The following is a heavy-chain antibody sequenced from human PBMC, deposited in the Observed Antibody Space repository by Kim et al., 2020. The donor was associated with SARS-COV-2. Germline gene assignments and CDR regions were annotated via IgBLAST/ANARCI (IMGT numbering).Heavy chain of an antibody. J-gene: IGHJ4*02. D-gene: IGHD6-6*01. V-gene: IGHV3-53*01. CDR3: ASGEYSSSPGDY. CDR1: GFTVSSNY. Sequence: GGSLRLSCAASGFTVSSNYMSWVRQAPGKGLEWVSVIYSGGSTYYADSVKGRFTISRDNSKNTLYLQMNSLRAEDTAVYYCASGEYSSSPGDYWGQGTLVTVSS. CDR2: IYSGGST.